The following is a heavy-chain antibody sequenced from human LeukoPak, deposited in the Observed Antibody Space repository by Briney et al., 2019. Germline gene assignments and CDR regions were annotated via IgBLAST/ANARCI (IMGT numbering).Heavy chain of an antibody. V-gene: IGHV3-23*01. J-gene: IGHJ4*02. D-gene: IGHD3-22*01. CDR1: GFTFSSYA. Sequence: PGGSLRLSCAASGFTFSSYAMNWVRQAPGKGLEWDSAISGSGGSTYYADSVKGRFTISRDNSKNTLYLQMNSLRAEDTAVYYCAKASAMIVVVSKHFDYWGQGTLVTVSS. CDR2: ISGSGGST. CDR3: AKASAMIVVVSKHFDY.